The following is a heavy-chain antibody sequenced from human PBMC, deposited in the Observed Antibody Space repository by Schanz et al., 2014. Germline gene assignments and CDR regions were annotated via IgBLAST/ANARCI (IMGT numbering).Heavy chain of an antibody. CDR1: GFTFSSYA. J-gene: IGHJ4*02. Sequence: VQLVESGGGVVQFGRSLRLSCVASGFTFSSYAMHWVRQAPGKGLEWVSTIGYLGDTYYPDSVKGRFTVSRDSGQNSLYLQMNSLRAGDTAVYYCARGTDWNLHYWGQGALVTVSS. CDR2: IGYLGDT. V-gene: IGHV3-13*01. CDR3: ARGTDWNLHY. D-gene: IGHD1-1*01.